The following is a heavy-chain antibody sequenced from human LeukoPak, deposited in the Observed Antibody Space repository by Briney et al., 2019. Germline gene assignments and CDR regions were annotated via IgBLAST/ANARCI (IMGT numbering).Heavy chain of an antibody. CDR1: GFTFDDYA. V-gene: IGHV3-43*02. CDR3: AKAAYYYDGSGYYDY. D-gene: IGHD3-22*01. Sequence: GGSLRLSCAASGFTFDDYAMHWVRQAPGKGLEWVSLISGDGGSTYYADSVKGRFTISRDNSKNSLYLQMNSLRTEDTALYYCAKAAYYYDGSGYYDYWGQGTLVTVSS. J-gene: IGHJ4*02. CDR2: ISGDGGST.